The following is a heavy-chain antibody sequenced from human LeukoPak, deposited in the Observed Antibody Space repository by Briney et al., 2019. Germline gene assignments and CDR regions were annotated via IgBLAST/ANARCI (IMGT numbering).Heavy chain of an antibody. J-gene: IGHJ4*02. CDR2: ISNSGGST. V-gene: IGHV3-23*01. CDR1: GFTFNIYA. CDR3: AKDRGYYDSGSYHYIDF. D-gene: IGHD3-10*01. Sequence: GGSLRLSCAASGFTFNIYAMGWVRQAPGKGLKWVSVISNSGGSTYYPDSVKGRFTISRDNSKNTLYLQMNSLRAEDTAVYYCAKDRGYYDSGSYHYIDFWGQGTLVTVSS.